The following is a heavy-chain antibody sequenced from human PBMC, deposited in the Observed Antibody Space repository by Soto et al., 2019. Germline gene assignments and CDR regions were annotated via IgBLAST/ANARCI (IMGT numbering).Heavy chain of an antibody. D-gene: IGHD6-13*01. V-gene: IGHV3-23*01. CDR1: GFTFSSYA. J-gene: IGHJ1*01. Sequence: RLSCAASGFTFSSYAMSWVRQAPGKGLEWVSAISGSGGSTYYADSVKGRFTISRDNSKNTLYLQMNSLRAEDTAVYYCAKDLWTAAAGTGYFQHWGQGTLVTVSS. CDR2: ISGSGGST. CDR3: AKDLWTAAAGTGYFQH.